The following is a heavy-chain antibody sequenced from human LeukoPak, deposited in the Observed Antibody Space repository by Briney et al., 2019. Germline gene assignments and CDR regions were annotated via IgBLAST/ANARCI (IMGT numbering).Heavy chain of an antibody. J-gene: IGHJ6*02. Sequence: APVKVSCKASGYTFTSYYMHWVRQAPGQGLEWMGIINPSGGSASYAQKFQGRVTMTRDTSTSTVYMELSSLRSEDTAVYYCARALPAFYGSGSYSGRPYYYYYYGMDVWGQGTTVTVSS. CDR2: INPSGGSA. V-gene: IGHV1-46*01. CDR1: GYTFTSYY. CDR3: ARALPAFYGSGSYSGRPYYYYYYGMDV. D-gene: IGHD3-10*01.